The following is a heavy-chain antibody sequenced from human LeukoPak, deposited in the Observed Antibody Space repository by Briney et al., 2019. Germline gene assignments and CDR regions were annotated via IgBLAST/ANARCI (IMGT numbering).Heavy chain of an antibody. CDR2: INSSGDP. V-gene: IGHV4-34*01. CDR1: GGSFSGYY. CDR3: ARRPRVTTVDAIRRGTLHYFYGLDV. Sequence: SETLSLTCAVYGGSFSGYYWSWIRQPPGKGLEWIGEINSSGDPNYNPSLKSRVTISVDTSKNQVSLNVSSVTAADTAIYYCARRPRVTTVDAIRRGTLHYFYGLDVWGQGTTVTVSS. J-gene: IGHJ6*02. D-gene: IGHD4-11*01.